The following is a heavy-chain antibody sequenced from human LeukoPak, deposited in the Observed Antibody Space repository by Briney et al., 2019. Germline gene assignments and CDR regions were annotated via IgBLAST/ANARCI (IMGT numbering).Heavy chain of an antibody. CDR3: ARDLVDGVGAPGAY. CDR1: GYTFTNYG. V-gene: IGHV1-18*01. CDR2: INTYNGNT. D-gene: IGHD1-26*01. J-gene: IGHJ4*02. Sequence: ASVKVSCKASGYTFTNYGITWIRQAPGQGLEWMGWINTYNGNTNYAQKLQGRVNITTDTSTSTAYMELRSLRSDDTAVFYCARDLVDGVGAPGAYWGQVALVTVSS.